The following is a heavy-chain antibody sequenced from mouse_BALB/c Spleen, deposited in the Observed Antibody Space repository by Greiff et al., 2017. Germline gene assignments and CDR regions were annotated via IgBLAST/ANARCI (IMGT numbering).Heavy chain of an antibody. CDR1: GFTFSSFG. Sequence: DVKLVESGGGLVQPGGSRKLSCAASGFTFSSFGMHWVRQAPEKGLEWVAYISSGSSTIYYADTVKGRFTISRDNPKNTLFLQMTSLRSEDTAMYYCARYYYRASYAMDYWGQGTSVTVSS. CDR3: ARYYYRASYAMDY. V-gene: IGHV5-17*02. J-gene: IGHJ4*01. D-gene: IGHD2-12*01. CDR2: ISSGSSTI.